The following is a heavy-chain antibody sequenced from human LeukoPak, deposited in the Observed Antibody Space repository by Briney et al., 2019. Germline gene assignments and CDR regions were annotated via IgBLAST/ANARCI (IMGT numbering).Heavy chain of an antibody. V-gene: IGHV3-30*18. CDR2: ISYDGSNK. CDR3: AKDLTYYDSSGYYYAAD. Sequence: PGRSLRLSCAASGFTFSSYGMHWVREAPGQGLEWVAVISYDGSNKYYADSVKGRFTISRDNYKYTLYLQMNSLRAEDTAVYYCAKDLTYYDSSGYYYAADWGQGTMVTVSS. J-gene: IGHJ3*01. D-gene: IGHD3-22*01. CDR1: GFTFSSYG.